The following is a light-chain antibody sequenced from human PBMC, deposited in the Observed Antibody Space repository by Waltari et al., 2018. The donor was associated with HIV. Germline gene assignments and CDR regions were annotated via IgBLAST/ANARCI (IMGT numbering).Light chain of an antibody. CDR1: SSNIGAGFV. Sequence: QSVLTQPPSVSGAPGQRVTISCTGSSSNIGAGFVVPSYRQLPGTAPKLLIYGNSNRPSGVPDRFSGSKSGTSASLAITGLQAEDEADYYCQSHDNSLSAWVFGGGTRLTVL. V-gene: IGLV1-40*01. CDR3: QSHDNSLSAWV. J-gene: IGLJ3*02. CDR2: GNS.